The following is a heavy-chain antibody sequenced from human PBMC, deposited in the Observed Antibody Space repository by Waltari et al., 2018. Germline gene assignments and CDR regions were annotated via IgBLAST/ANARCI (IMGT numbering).Heavy chain of an antibody. D-gene: IGHD5-12*01. V-gene: IGHV1-69*08. CDR3: ARGGRGGYSCYDPGDY. Sequence: QVQLVQSGAEVKKPGSSVKVSCKASGGTFSSYAISWVRQAPGQGLEWMGRIIPILGTANDAQKFQGRVTITADKSTSTAYMELSSLRSEDTAVYYCARGGRGGYSCYDPGDYWGQGTLVTVSS. CDR2: IIPILGTA. J-gene: IGHJ4*02. CDR1: GGTFSSYA.